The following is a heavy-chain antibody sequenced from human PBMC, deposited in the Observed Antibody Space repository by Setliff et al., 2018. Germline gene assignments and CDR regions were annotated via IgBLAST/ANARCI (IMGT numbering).Heavy chain of an antibody. V-gene: IGHV4-39*02. J-gene: IGHJ4*02. Sequence: SETLSLTCTVSGDSISRSTYYWGWIRQSPGKGLDWIGTVDHSGNTFYNPSLKSRVTISVDTSKNHFSLKLTSVSAADTAVYYCARRDSTGYYGYSFDFWGRGTLVTVSS. D-gene: IGHD3-22*01. CDR2: VDHSGNT. CDR1: GDSISRSTYY. CDR3: ARRDSTGYYGYSFDF.